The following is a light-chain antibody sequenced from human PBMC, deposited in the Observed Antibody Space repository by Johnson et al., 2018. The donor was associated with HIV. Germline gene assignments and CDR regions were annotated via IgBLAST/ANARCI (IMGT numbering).Light chain of an antibody. V-gene: IGLV1-51*02. CDR2: EKN. Sequence: QSVLTQPPSVSAAPGQKVTISCSGSSSNIGRNYVSWYQHLPGTAPKLLISEKNKRPSGIPDRFSGSKSGTSATLGITGLQTGDEVDYYCGTWARSLSAGRVVGTGTRLTVL. CDR1: SSNIGRNY. J-gene: IGLJ1*01. CDR3: GTWARSLSAGRV.